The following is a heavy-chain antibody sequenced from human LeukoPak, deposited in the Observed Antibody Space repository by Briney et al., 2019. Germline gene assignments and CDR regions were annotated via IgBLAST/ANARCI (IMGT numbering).Heavy chain of an antibody. CDR3: ARLRSSSWYGGYFDY. CDR1: GFTFSSYA. D-gene: IGHD6-13*01. CDR2: ISSNGGST. V-gene: IGHV3-64*01. J-gene: IGHJ4*02. Sequence: GGSLRLSCAASGFTFSSYAMHWVRQAPGKGLEYVSAISSNGGSTYYANSVKGRFTISRDNSKNTLYLQMGSLRAEDMAVYYCARLRSSSWYGGYFDYSGQGTLVTVSS.